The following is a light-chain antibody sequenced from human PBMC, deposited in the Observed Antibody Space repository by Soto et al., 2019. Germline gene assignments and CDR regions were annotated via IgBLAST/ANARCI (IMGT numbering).Light chain of an antibody. V-gene: IGLV2-14*01. CDR2: DVS. CDR3: SSDTTTSTLV. CDR1: SSDLGGYNY. Sequence: QSALTQPASVSGSPGQSITFSCTGTSSDLGGYNYVSWYQQHPGKAPKLVIYDVSNRPSGVSNRFSGSKSGNTASLTISGLHADDDADYYCSSDTTTSTLVFGGGTKLTVL. J-gene: IGLJ2*01.